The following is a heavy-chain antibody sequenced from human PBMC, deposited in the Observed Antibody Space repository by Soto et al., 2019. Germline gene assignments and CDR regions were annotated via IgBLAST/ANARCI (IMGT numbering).Heavy chain of an antibody. D-gene: IGHD2-2*01. CDR3: ARCVVVPAAMPHYYYGMDV. V-gene: IGHV4-39*01. J-gene: IGHJ6*02. CDR1: GGSISSSSYY. CDR2: IYYSGST. Sequence: SETLSLTCTVSGGSISSSSYYWGWIRQPPGKGLEWIGSIYYSGSTYYNPSLKSRVTISVDTSKNQFSLKLSSVTAADTAVYYCARCVVVPAAMPHYYYGMDVWGQGTTVTVSS.